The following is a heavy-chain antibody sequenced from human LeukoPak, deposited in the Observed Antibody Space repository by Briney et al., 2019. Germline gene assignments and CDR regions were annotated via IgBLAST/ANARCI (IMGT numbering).Heavy chain of an antibody. CDR2: MNPNSGNT. Sequence: ASVKVSCKASGYTFTSYDINWVREATGQGLEWMGWMNPNSGNTGYAQKFQGRVTITRNTSISRAYMELSSLRSEDTAVYYCARSGDFWSGYYLSYYYYYMDVWGKGTTVTVSS. D-gene: IGHD3-3*01. CDR3: ARSGDFWSGYYLSYYYYYMDV. CDR1: GYTFTSYD. J-gene: IGHJ6*03. V-gene: IGHV1-8*03.